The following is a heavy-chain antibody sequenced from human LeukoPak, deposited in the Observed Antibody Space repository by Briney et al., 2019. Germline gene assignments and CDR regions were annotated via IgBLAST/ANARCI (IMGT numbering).Heavy chain of an antibody. D-gene: IGHD6-13*01. J-gene: IGHJ4*02. V-gene: IGHV4-34*01. CDR2: INHSGST. CDR1: GGSISGYY. CDR3: ARGSDTAAGLY. Sequence: PSETLSLTCTVSGGSISGYYWSWIRQPPGKGLEWIGEINHSGSTNYNPSLKSRVSISVDSSKNQFSLKLSSVTAADTAVYYCARGSDTAAGLYWGQGTLVTVSS.